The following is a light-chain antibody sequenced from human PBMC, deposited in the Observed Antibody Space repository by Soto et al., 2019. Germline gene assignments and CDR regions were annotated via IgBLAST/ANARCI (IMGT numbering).Light chain of an antibody. CDR1: RLDVGGYNY. CDR3: CSYVSSKTYL. J-gene: IGLJ1*01. CDR2: EVT. V-gene: IGLV2-14*03. Sequence: QSVLTQPASVSGSPGQSITISCTGTRLDVGGYNYVSWYQQQPGKAPKLIIYEVTNRPSGVSDRFSGSKSDNTASLTISGLQTEDEADYYCCSYVSSKTYLFXTGTKVTVL.